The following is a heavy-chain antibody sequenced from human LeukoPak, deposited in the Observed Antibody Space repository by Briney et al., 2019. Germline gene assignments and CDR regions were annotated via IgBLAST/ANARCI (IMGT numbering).Heavy chain of an antibody. J-gene: IGHJ6*04. CDR3: ARGRKTTQYGSGSYVV. Sequence: SETLSLTCAVYGGSFSGYYWSWIRQPPGKGLEWIGEINHSGSTNYSPSLKSRVTISVDTSKNQFSLKLSSVTAADTAVYYCARGRKTTQYGSGSYVVWGKGTTVTVSS. CDR1: GGSFSGYY. CDR2: INHSGST. V-gene: IGHV4-34*01. D-gene: IGHD3-10*01.